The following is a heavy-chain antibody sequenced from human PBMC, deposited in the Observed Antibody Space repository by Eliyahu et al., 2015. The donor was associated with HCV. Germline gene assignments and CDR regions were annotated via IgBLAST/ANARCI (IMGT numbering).Heavy chain of an antibody. J-gene: IGHJ6*02. Sequence: LVKPSETLSLTCTVSGGSVINYYWSWIRRPPGKGLEWIGYIYYSGTGTTKYNPSLRGRVTISLDMSKNQFSLKLSSVTATDTAVYYCAGERNIGAQEGMDVWGQGTTVTVSS. CDR2: IYYSGTGTT. CDR3: AGERNIGAQEGMDV. V-gene: IGHV4-59*02. D-gene: IGHD6-13*01. CDR1: GGSVINYY.